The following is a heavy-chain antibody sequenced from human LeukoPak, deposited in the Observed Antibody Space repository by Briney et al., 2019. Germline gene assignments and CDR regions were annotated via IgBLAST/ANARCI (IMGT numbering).Heavy chain of an antibody. CDR3: ARVTLYSGASYYDN. J-gene: IGHJ4*02. CDR2: ISSDGGSR. D-gene: IGHD3-22*01. CDR1: GFTFNIYA. V-gene: IGHV3-64*01. Sequence: GGSLRLFCAASGFTFNIYAMHWVRQAPGKGLEYVSAISSDGGSRYYANSVKGRFTISRDNSKNTLYLQMGSLRAEDMAVYYCARVTLYSGASYYDNWGQGTLVTVSS.